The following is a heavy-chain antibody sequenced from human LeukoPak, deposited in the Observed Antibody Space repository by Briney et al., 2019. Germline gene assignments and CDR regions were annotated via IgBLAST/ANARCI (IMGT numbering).Heavy chain of an antibody. V-gene: IGHV1-18*01. Sequence: GASVEVSCKASGGTLSSYAISWVRQAPGQGLEWMAWINAYNGDTNYAQKLQGRVTLTTDTSTSTAYMELRSLRSDDTAVYYCARDGSGVWFDYWGQGTLVTVSS. D-gene: IGHD3-10*01. CDR2: INAYNGDT. J-gene: IGHJ4*02. CDR3: ARDGSGVWFDY. CDR1: GGTLSSYA.